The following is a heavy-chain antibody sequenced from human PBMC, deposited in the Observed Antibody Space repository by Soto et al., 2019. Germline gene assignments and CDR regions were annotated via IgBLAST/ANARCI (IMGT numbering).Heavy chain of an antibody. D-gene: IGHD6-13*01. CDR1: GGSISSGGYS. J-gene: IGHJ5*02. V-gene: IGHV4-30-2*01. CDR2: IYHSGST. Sequence: SETLSLTCAVSGGSISSGGYSWSWVRQPPGKGPEWIGYIYHSGSTYYNPSLKSRVTISVDRSKNQFSLKLSSVTAADTAVYYCARRESPQQPLFDPWGQGTLVTVS. CDR3: ARRESPQQPLFDP.